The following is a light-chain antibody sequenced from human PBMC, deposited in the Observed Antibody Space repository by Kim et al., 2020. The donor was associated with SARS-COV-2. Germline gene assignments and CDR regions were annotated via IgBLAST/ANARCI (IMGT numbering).Light chain of an antibody. V-gene: IGLV2-23*02. J-gene: IGLJ1*01. CDR1: SSDIGRYNF. CDR2: EVS. CDR3: SSCAGSRTFV. Sequence: QSALTQPASVSGSPGQSITISCTGTSSDIGRYNFVSWYQQYPGKAPKIIIYEVSERPSGVSNRFSGSKSGNTASLTISGLQPDDDADYYCSSCAGSRTFVFGSGTKVTVL.